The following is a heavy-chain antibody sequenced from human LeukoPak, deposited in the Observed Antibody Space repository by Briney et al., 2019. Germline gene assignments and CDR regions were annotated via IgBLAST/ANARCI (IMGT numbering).Heavy chain of an antibody. CDR2: ISSSSGYT. CDR1: GFTFSDYY. Sequence: PGGSLRLSCAASGFTFSDYYMSWIRQAPGKGLEWVSYISSSSGYTNYADSVKGRFTISRDNAMNSLSLQMHSLRAEDTAVYYCARDFGRTSDWQPRLYYGMDVWGQGTTVTVSS. D-gene: IGHD2-2*01. J-gene: IGHJ6*02. CDR3: ARDFGRTSDWQPRLYYGMDV. V-gene: IGHV3-11*06.